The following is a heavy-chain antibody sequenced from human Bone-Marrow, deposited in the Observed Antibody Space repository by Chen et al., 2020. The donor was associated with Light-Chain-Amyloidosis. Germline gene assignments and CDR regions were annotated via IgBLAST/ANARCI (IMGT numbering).Heavy chain of an antibody. D-gene: IGHD2-15*01. V-gene: IGHV1-69*01. J-gene: IGHJ3*02. CDR3: ARVPRVLAAHALYI. Sequence: QVQLVQSGAEVKKPGSSVKVSCRTSGGTFSRFPIIWVRQARGQGLEWVGGVIPILDTPTYAQKFQGRVTITADDSTSTAYMELRSLTSEDTAVYFCARVPRVLAAHALYIWGQGTIVSVSS. CDR2: VIPILDTP. CDR1: GGTFSRFP.